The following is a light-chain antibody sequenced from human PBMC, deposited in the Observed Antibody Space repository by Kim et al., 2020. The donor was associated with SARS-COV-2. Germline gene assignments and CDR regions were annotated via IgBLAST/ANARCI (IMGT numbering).Light chain of an antibody. V-gene: IGKV1-39*01. Sequence: DIQMTQSPSSLSASVGDRVTITCRASQSISRYLNWYQHKPGKAPKLLIYAASSLQSGVPSRFSGSGSGTDFTLTISSLQPEDFATYYCQQTYSTPRTFCQGTKLEI. CDR1: QSISRY. CDR2: AAS. CDR3: QQTYSTPRT. J-gene: IGKJ2*02.